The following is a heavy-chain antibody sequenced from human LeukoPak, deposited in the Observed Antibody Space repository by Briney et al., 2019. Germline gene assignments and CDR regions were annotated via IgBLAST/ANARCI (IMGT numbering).Heavy chain of an antibody. V-gene: IGHV3-7*03. J-gene: IGHJ4*02. D-gene: IGHD1-26*01. CDR3: ARGGSYPGC. Sequence: GGSLGLSCAASGFTFSNYWMSWVRQAPGKGLEWVAKIKQDGSEEYYVDSVKGRFTISRDNAKNSLFLQMNSLRVEDTAIYYCARGGSYPGCGGQGTLVTVSS. CDR2: IKQDGSEE. CDR1: GFTFSNYW.